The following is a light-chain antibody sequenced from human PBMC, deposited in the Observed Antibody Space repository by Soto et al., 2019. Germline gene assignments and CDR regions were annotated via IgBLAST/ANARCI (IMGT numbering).Light chain of an antibody. Sequence: IVMTQSPLSLPVTPGEPASISCRSSQSLLHSNGYNYLDWYLQKPGQSPRLLIYLGSNRASGVHDRFSGSGSGTDFTLKISRVEAEDVGVYYCMQALQTWTFGQGNKVDIK. CDR1: QSLLHSNGYNY. V-gene: IGKV2-28*01. J-gene: IGKJ1*01. CDR3: MQALQTWT. CDR2: LGS.